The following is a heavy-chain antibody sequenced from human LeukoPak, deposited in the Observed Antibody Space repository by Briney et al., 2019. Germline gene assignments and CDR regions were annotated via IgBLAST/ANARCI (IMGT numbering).Heavy chain of an antibody. CDR3: AREGLAGITGTHNWFDP. D-gene: IGHD1-20*01. J-gene: IGHJ5*02. CDR2: IYHSGST. CDR1: GGSISSSNW. V-gene: IGHV4-4*02. Sequence: SETLSLTCAVSGGSISSSNWWSWVRQPPGKGLEWIGEIYHSGSTNYNPSLKSRVTISVDKSKNQFSLKLSSVTAADTAVYYCAREGLAGITGTHNWFDPWGQGTLVTVSS.